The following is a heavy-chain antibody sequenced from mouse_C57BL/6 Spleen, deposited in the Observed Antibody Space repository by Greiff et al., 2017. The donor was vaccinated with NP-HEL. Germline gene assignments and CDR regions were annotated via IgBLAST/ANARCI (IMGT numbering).Heavy chain of an antibody. CDR3: ASSNWDFYAMDY. V-gene: IGHV5-17*01. Sequence: VQLKESGGGLVKPGGSLKLSCAASGFTFSDYGMHWVRQAPEKGLEWVAYISSGSSTIYYADTVKGRFTISRDNAKNTLFLQMTSLRSEDTDMYYCASSNWDFYAMDYWGQGTSVTVSS. CDR1: GFTFSDYG. J-gene: IGHJ4*01. CDR2: ISSGSSTI. D-gene: IGHD4-1*01.